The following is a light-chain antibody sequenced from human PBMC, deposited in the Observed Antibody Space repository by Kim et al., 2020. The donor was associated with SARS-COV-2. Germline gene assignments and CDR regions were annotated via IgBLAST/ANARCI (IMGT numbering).Light chain of an antibody. Sequence: EIVMTQSPATLSVSPGERATLSCRASQSVSNNLAWYQQKPGQAPRLLIYGASTRATGIPTRFSGSGSGTEFTLTISSLQSEDLAVYYCQQYNKFGQGTKLEI. V-gene: IGKV3-15*01. CDR3: QQYNK. CDR1: QSVSNN. CDR2: GAS. J-gene: IGKJ2*01.